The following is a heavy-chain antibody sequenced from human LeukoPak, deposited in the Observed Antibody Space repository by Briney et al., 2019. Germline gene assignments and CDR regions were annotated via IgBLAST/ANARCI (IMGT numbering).Heavy chain of an antibody. V-gene: IGHV3-23*01. CDR1: GFTFKSYG. Sequence: QAGGSLRLSCAASGFTFKSYGMHWVRQAPGKGLEWVSAISGSGGSTYYADSVKGRFTISRDNSKNTLYLQMNSLRAEDTAVYYCARHQHSYSSSWNGMDVWGQGTTVTVSS. CDR2: ISGSGGST. J-gene: IGHJ6*02. CDR3: ARHQHSYSSSWNGMDV. D-gene: IGHD6-13*01.